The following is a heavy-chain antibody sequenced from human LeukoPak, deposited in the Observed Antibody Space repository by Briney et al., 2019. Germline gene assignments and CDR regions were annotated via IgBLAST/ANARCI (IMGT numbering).Heavy chain of an antibody. CDR1: GINFRSYG. V-gene: IGHV3-30*03. CDR2: ISHDGSNK. D-gene: IGHD5-18*01. Sequence: GRSLRLSCAGSGINFRSYGMHWVRQAPGKGLEGVAVISHDGSNKHYADSVKGRFTISRDNSKSTLYLQMNSLRAEDTAVYYCAREARGYNYGYDELDYWGQGTLVTVSS. J-gene: IGHJ4*02. CDR3: AREARGYNYGYDELDY.